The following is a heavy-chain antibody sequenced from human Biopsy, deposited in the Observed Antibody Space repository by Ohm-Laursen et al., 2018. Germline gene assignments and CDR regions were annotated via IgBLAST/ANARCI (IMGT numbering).Heavy chain of an antibody. Sequence: SETLSLSCTLSGGSITSRTHYWAWIRQPPGKGLECIGTVFHSGIIFYNPSLKSRVTISIDTSKNQFSLNLISVTAADTAVYYCARHPTGFWFDPWGQGTLVTVSS. CDR1: GGSITSRTHY. V-gene: IGHV4-39*01. J-gene: IGHJ5*02. CDR3: ARHPTGFWFDP. CDR2: VFHSGII.